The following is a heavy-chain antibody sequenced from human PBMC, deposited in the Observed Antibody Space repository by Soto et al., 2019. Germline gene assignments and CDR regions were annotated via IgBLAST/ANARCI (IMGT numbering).Heavy chain of an antibody. D-gene: IGHD2-8*01. CDR2: INPKSGDT. CDR3: VRDNNGHSFDY. Sequence: ASVKVSCKASGYTFSYHYMHWVRQAPGQGLEWMGWINPKSGDTRYAQKFQDRVTMTRDTSINTAYMEVTRLTADDTAVYLCVRDNNGHSFDYWGQGTLVTVSS. CDR1: GYTFSYHY. J-gene: IGHJ4*02. V-gene: IGHV1-2*02.